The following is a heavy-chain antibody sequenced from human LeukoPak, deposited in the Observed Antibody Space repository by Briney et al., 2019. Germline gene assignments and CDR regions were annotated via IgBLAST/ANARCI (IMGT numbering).Heavy chain of an antibody. CDR3: ARQPVGGRRYYYYGMDV. V-gene: IGHV3-23*01. J-gene: IGHJ6*02. D-gene: IGHD3-10*01. CDR2: ISESGTNT. CDR1: GFIFSMYA. Sequence: GGSLRLSCAASGFIFSMYAMSWVRQAPGKGLEWVSLISESGTNTNYADSVEGRFIISRDNSNSTLYLQINSLRVDDTALYYCARQPVGGRRYYYYGMDVWGQGTTVTVSS.